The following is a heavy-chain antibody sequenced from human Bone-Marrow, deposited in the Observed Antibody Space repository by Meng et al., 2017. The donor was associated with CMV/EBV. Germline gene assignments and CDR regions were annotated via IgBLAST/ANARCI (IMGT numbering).Heavy chain of an antibody. CDR1: GGSMSSYY. D-gene: IGHD6-6*01. V-gene: IGHV4-59*01. CDR2: IYYSGST. Sequence: SQTLSLTCAVSGGSMSSYYWSWIRQSPGKGLEWIAYIYYSGSTNYNPSLKSRVTISVDTSKNQFSLKLSSVTAADTAVYYCAREGTRSSPFDYWVQGTLVTVPS. J-gene: IGHJ4*02. CDR3: AREGTRSSPFDY.